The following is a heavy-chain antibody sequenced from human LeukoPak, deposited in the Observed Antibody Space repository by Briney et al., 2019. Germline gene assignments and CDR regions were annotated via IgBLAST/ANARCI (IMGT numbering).Heavy chain of an antibody. CDR2: ISGSGNST. D-gene: IGHD1-26*01. CDR1: GFTFSTYA. J-gene: IGHJ4*02. CDR3: AKGPKRGALDY. V-gene: IGHV3-23*01. Sequence: GGSLRLSCAASGFTFSTYAMTWVRQAPGKGLEWVSGISGSGNSTYYADSVKGRLTISRDNSKNTLYLQMNSLRAEDTALYYCAKGPKRGALDYWGQGTLVTVSS.